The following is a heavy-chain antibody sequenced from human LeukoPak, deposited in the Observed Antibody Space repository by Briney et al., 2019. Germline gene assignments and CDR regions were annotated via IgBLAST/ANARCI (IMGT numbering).Heavy chain of an antibody. CDR3: ARDPPPAKPAFDI. CDR1: GFTVSSYS. CDR2: ISSGSRNV. J-gene: IGHJ3*02. V-gene: IGHV3-48*01. D-gene: IGHD6-25*01. Sequence: GGSLRLSCVASGFTVSSYSMNWVRQAPGKGLEWGSYISSGSRNVSYADSVKGRFTISRDNAKNSLYLQMNSLRADDTAVYYCARDPPPAKPAFDIWGQGTMVTVSS.